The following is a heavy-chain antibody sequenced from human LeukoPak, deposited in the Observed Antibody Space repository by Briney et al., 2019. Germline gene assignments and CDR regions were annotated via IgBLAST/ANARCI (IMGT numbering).Heavy chain of an antibody. CDR1: GFTFSSYA. Sequence: GGSLRLSCAASGFTFSSYAMHWVRQAPGKGLEWVAVISYDGSNKYYADSVKGRFTISRDNSKNTLYLQMNSLRAEDTAVYYCARDLGRDYGDLIDYWGQGTLVTVSS. V-gene: IGHV3-30-3*01. CDR2: ISYDGSNK. CDR3: ARDLGRDYGDLIDY. D-gene: IGHD4-17*01. J-gene: IGHJ4*02.